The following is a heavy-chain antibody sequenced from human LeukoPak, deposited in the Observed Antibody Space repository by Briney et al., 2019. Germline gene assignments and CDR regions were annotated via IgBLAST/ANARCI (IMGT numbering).Heavy chain of an antibody. V-gene: IGHV3-30*04. D-gene: IGHD2-2*01. Sequence: SGGSLRLSCAVSGFTFSSYAMHWVRQAPGKGLEWVAVISYDGSNKYYADSVKGRFTISRDNSKNTLYLQMNSLRAEDTAVYYCARGGAYCSSTSCYGFDYWGQGTLVTVSS. CDR3: ARGGAYCSSTSCYGFDY. CDR2: ISYDGSNK. CDR1: GFTFSSYA. J-gene: IGHJ4*02.